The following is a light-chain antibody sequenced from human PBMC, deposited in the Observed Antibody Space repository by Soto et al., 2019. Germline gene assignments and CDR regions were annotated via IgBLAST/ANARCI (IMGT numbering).Light chain of an antibody. J-gene: IGKJ1*01. CDR3: QQYDSAPWT. CDR1: QRISSY. Sequence: DIQMTQSPSSPYASFGDRATITCRASQRISSYFNWYHQKPGKVPKLLIYAASTLEGGVPSRFSGSGYATDFTFTISSLQNEDFATYYCQQYDSAPWTFGRGTKVDIK. V-gene: IGKV1-39*01. CDR2: AAS.